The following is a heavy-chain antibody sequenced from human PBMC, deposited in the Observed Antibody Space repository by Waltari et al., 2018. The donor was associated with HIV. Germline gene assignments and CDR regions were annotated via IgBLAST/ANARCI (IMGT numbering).Heavy chain of an antibody. D-gene: IGHD1-20*01. CDR2: INDSGSP. CDR3: ARGPRDNLDY. J-gene: IGHJ4*02. Sequence: QVQLRQWGAGLLKPSETQSLTCAVYGGSFSGYYCSWIRHSPGKGLQWLGDINDSGSPNYNMSLKSRLTISLDTSQKQFSLKLSSLTAADAAVYYCARGPRDNLDYWGQGTLVAVSS. V-gene: IGHV4-34*01. CDR1: GGSFSGYY.